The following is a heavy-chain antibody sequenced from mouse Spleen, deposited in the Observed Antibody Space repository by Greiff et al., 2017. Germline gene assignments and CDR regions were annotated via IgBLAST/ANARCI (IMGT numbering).Heavy chain of an antibody. CDR2: ISYSGST. J-gene: IGHJ4*01. Sequence: EVQLQQSGPGMVKPSQSLSLTCTVTGYSITSGYDWHWIRHFPGNKLEWMGYISYSGSTNYNPSLKSRISITHDTSKNHFFLKLNSVTTEDTATYYCARGGNYEAMDYWGQGTSVTVSS. V-gene: IGHV3-1*01. D-gene: IGHD2-1*01. CDR1: GYSITSGYD. CDR3: ARGGNYEAMDY.